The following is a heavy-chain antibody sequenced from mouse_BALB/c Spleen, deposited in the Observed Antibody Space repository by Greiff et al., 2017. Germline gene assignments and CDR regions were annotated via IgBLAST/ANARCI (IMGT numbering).Heavy chain of an antibody. V-gene: IGHV5-17*02. CDR3: ARSGNSFDY. D-gene: IGHD1-1*02. CDR1: GFTFSSFG. J-gene: IGHJ2*01. CDR2: ISSGSSTI. Sequence: EVMLVESGGGLVQPGGSRKLSCAASGFTFSSFGMHWVRQAPEKGLEWVAYISSGSSTIYYADTVKGRFTISRDNPKNTLFLQMTSLRSEDTAMYYCARSGNSFDYWGQGTTLTVSS.